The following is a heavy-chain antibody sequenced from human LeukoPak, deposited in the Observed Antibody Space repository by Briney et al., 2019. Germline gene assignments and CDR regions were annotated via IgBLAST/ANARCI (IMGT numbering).Heavy chain of an antibody. CDR1: GFTFSSYE. CDR2: ISSSGSTV. D-gene: IGHD6-19*01. V-gene: IGHV3-48*03. CDR3: ARMGWNYDY. Sequence: GGSLRLSRAASGFTFSSYEMNWVRQAPGKGLEWVSYISSSGSTVYYADSVKGRFTISRDNAKNSLYLQMNSLRAEDTAVYYCARMGWNYDYWGQGTLVTVSS. J-gene: IGHJ4*02.